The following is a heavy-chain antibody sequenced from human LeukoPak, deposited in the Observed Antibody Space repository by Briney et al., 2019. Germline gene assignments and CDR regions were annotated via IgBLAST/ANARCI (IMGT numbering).Heavy chain of an antibody. Sequence: PSETLSLTCSVSGGSISSSSYYWGWIRQPPGKGLEWIGSIYYSGSTYYNPSLKSRVTISVDTSKNQFSLKLSSVTAADTAVYYCARLGYSYGPFDYWGQGTLVTVSS. CDR1: GGSISSSSYY. CDR3: ARLGYSYGPFDY. J-gene: IGHJ4*02. D-gene: IGHD5-18*01. CDR2: IYYSGST. V-gene: IGHV4-39*01.